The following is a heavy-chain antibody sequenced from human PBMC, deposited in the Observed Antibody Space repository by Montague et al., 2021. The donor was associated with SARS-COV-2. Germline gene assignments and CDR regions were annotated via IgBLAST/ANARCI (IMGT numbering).Heavy chain of an antibody. V-gene: IGHV6-1*01. Sequence: CAISGDSVSRNSAAWNWIRQSPSSGLEWLGRTYYRSKWYNDYAVTVKSRITINPDTSKNQIPLQLNSVTPEDTAVYYCARTSASSDYWGQGTLVTVSS. J-gene: IGHJ4*02. CDR3: ARTSASSDY. CDR2: TYYRSKWYN. D-gene: IGHD1-26*01. CDR1: GDSVSRNSAA.